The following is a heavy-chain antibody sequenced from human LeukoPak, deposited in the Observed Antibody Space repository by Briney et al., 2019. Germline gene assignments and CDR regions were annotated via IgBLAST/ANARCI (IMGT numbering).Heavy chain of an antibody. V-gene: IGHV3-23*01. Sequence: PGGSLRLSCAASGFTFSSYAMSWVRQAPGKGLEWVSAISGSGSNTYYADSVKGRFTISRDNSKNTLYLQMNSLRAEDTAVYYCAKGPRRLAATYYFHYWGQGTLVTASS. CDR3: AKGPRRLAATYYFHY. CDR2: ISGSGSNT. J-gene: IGHJ4*02. D-gene: IGHD2-15*01. CDR1: GFTFSSYA.